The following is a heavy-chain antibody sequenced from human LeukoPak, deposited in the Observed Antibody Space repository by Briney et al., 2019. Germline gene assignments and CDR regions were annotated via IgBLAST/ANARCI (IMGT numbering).Heavy chain of an antibody. CDR3: ARGVGGYRFGELWPEN. CDR1: LYSFTGHY. Sequence: AASVKVSCKPSLYSFTGHYIQWVRPAPGQGREWMGWINPNSGVTNFAQRFEGWVSVTMDMAINTVYMEFNSLQSDDTAMYYCARGVGGYRFGELWPENWGAGTLVTVSS. J-gene: IGHJ4*02. D-gene: IGHD3-10*01. CDR2: INPNSGVT. V-gene: IGHV1-2*04.